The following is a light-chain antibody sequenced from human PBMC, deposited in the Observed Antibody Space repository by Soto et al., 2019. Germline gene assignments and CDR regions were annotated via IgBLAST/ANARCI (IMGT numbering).Light chain of an antibody. CDR1: QSVSSSY. V-gene: IGKV3-20*01. CDR3: QQYGSSPGT. Sequence: EIVLTQSPATLSLSPGERATLSCRASQSVSSSYLAWYQQKPGQAPRLLIYGASSRATGIPDRFSGSGYGTDFTLTISRLEPEDFAVYYCQQYGSSPGTFGQGTKVEIK. J-gene: IGKJ1*01. CDR2: GAS.